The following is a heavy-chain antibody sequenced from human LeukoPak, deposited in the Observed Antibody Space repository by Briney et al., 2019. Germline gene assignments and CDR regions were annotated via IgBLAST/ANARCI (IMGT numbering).Heavy chain of an antibody. CDR1: GFDFSGFY. J-gene: IGHJ4*02. D-gene: IGHD2-15*01. Sequence: PGGSLRLSCAASGFDFSGFYVHWVRQASGRGLEWVGLIKNKPNSYTTVYAASVKGRFTISRDDSKNTAYLQMNSLKAEDTAVYYCTRQECRGGSCSYVDFWGQGTLVTVSS. CDR2: IKNKPNSYTT. CDR3: TRQECRGGSCSYVDF. V-gene: IGHV3-73*01.